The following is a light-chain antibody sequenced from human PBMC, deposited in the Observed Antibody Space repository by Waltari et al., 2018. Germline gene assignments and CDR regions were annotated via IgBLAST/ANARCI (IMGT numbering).Light chain of an antibody. V-gene: IGLV2-23*01. CDR2: EDL. CDR1: SRDVGTYTL. Sequence: QSPLTQPASVSGSPGQSITITCTGTSRDVGTYTLSPWYQQHPGKAPKLMIYEDLKRPSGVSNRFSGSKSGNTASLTISGLQAEDEADYYCCSYVSGDTWVFGGGTELAVL. J-gene: IGLJ3*02. CDR3: CSYVSGDTWV.